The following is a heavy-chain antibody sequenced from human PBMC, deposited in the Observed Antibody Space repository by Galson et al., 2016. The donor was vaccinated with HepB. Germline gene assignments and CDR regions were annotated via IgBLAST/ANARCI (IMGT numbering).Heavy chain of an antibody. V-gene: IGHV6-1*01. CDR2: TYYRSRWYN. D-gene: IGHD6-25*01. CDR3: ARAEANRDGGGDNWFDP. Sequence: CAISGDSVSTHSAAWNWIRQSPSRGLEWLGRTYYRSRWYNTYALSVKSRITINPDTSKNQISLQLSSVTPEDTTVYYCARAEANRDGGGDNWFDPWGQGTLVTVSS. J-gene: IGHJ5*02. CDR1: GDSVSTHSAA.